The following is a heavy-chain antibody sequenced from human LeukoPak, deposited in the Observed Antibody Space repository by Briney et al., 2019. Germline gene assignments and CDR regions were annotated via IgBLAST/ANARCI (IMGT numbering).Heavy chain of an antibody. CDR1: GGSISSSSYY. J-gene: IGHJ5*02. V-gene: IGHV4-39*01. CDR2: IYYSGNT. D-gene: IGHD3-3*01. CDR3: ATSDFWSGYYGNWFDP. Sequence: SETLSLTCTVSGGSISSSSYYWGWIRQPPGKGLEWIGSIYYSGNTYYNPSLKSRVTISVDTSKNQFSLKLSSVTAADTAVYYCATSDFWSGYYGNWFDPWGQGTLVTVSS.